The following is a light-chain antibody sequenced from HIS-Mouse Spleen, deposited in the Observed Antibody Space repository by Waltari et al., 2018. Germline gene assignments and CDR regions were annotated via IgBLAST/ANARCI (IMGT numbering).Light chain of an antibody. J-gene: IGLJ3*02. CDR2: ADS. CDR1: NIGSKS. V-gene: IGLV3-21*02. CDR3: QVWDSSSDHPWV. Sequence: SYVLTQPPSVSVAPGQTARITCWGNNIGSKSVHWYQQKPGQAPVLVVYADSDRPSGIPERFAGTNAGNTATLTISRVEAGDEADYYCQVWDSSSDHPWVFGGWTKLTVL.